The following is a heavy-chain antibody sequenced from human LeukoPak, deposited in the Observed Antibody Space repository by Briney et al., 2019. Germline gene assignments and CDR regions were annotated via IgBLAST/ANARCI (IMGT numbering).Heavy chain of an antibody. CDR1: GGSNSSGSYY. CDR2: IYNSGST. V-gene: IGHV4-61*02. Sequence: SETLSLTCTVAGGSNSSGSYYWSWIRQPAGKGLGWIGRIYNSGSTNYNPSLKSRVTISVDTSKNQFSLKLSSVTAADTAVYYCARDQGYGDYDLDYWGPGTLVTVSS. CDR3: ARDQGYGDYDLDY. D-gene: IGHD4-17*01. J-gene: IGHJ4*02.